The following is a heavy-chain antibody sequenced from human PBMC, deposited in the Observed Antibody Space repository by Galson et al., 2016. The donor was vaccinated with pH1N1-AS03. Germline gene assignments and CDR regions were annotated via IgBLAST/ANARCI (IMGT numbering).Heavy chain of an antibody. Sequence: SCKASGGTFDNHPINWVRQAPGQGLEWMGGFIPIFGTTNYAPKYQGRVTFTTDDSTTTVYMELSNLRSEGTAVYYCARNSDSLGAFDVWGQGTLLSVSS. V-gene: IGHV1-69*05. CDR2: FIPIFGTT. CDR3: ARNSDSLGAFDV. J-gene: IGHJ3*01. D-gene: IGHD1-7*01. CDR1: GGTFDNHP.